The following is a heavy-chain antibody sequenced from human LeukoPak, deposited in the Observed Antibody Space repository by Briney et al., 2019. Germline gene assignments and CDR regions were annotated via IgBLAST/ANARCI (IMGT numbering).Heavy chain of an antibody. CDR3: AGDLELDY. CDR2: VYNSVST. Sequence: SETLSLTCTVSGGSISSYYWTWVRQPPGKGLEWIGYVYNSVSTNYNPSLKSRVTISVDTSKNQFSLRLSSVTAADTAVYYCAGDLELDYWGQGTLVTVSS. J-gene: IGHJ4*02. CDR1: GGSISSYY. D-gene: IGHD1-1*01. V-gene: IGHV4-59*01.